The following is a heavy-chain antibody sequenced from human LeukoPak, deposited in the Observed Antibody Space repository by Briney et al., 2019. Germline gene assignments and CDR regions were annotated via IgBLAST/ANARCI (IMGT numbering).Heavy chain of an antibody. CDR3: ARAGGWNYVTEYYYMDV. Sequence: ASVKVSCKASGGTFSSYAISWVRQAPGQGLEWMGGIIPIFGTANYAQKFQGRVTITTDESTSTAYMELSSLRSEDTAVYYCARAGGWNYVTEYYYMDVWGKGTTVTVSS. CDR1: GGTFSSYA. J-gene: IGHJ6*03. CDR2: IIPIFGTA. V-gene: IGHV1-69*05. D-gene: IGHD1-7*01.